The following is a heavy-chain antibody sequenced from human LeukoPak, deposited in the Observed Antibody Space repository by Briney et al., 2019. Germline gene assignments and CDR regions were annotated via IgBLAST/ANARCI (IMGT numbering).Heavy chain of an antibody. Sequence: TSVKVSCKASGYTFTGYYMHWVRQAPGQGLEWMGWINPNSGGTNYAQKFQGRVTMTRDTSISTAYMELSRLRSDDTAVYYCARGGWFGGTNWFDPWGQGTLVTVSS. CDR2: INPNSGGT. J-gene: IGHJ5*02. D-gene: IGHD3-10*01. CDR1: GYTFTGYY. V-gene: IGHV1-2*02. CDR3: ARGGWFGGTNWFDP.